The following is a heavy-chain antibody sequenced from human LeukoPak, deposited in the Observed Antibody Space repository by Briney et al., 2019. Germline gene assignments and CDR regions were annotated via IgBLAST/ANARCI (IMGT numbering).Heavy chain of an antibody. J-gene: IGHJ4*02. CDR3: ASKRLRYFDWLPLDY. D-gene: IGHD3-9*01. V-gene: IGHV4-59*08. CDR2: IYYSGST. CDR1: GGSISSYY. Sequence: PSETLSLTCTVSGGSISSYYWSWIRQPPGKGLEWIGYIYYSGSTNYNPSLKSRVTISVDTSKNQFSLKLSSVTAADTAVYYCASKRLRYFDWLPLDYWGQGTLVTVSS.